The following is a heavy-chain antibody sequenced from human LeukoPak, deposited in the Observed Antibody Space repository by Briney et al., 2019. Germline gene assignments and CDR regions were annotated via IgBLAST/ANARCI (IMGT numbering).Heavy chain of an antibody. D-gene: IGHD2-15*01. V-gene: IGHV1-46*01. J-gene: IGHJ4*02. Sequence: GASVKVSCKASGYTFTSYYMHWVRQAPGRGLEWMGIINPSGGSTSYAQKFQGRVTMTRDTSTSTVYMELSSLRSEDTAVYYCARVLDCSGGSCYAQRAGLDYWGQGTLVTVSS. CDR3: ARVLDCSGGSCYAQRAGLDY. CDR2: INPSGGST. CDR1: GYTFTSYY.